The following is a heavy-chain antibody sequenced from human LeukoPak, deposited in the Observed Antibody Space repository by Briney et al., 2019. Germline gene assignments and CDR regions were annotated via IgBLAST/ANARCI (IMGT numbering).Heavy chain of an antibody. CDR3: AELGITMIGGV. D-gene: IGHD3-10*02. J-gene: IGHJ6*04. V-gene: IGHV3-48*04. CDR2: ISSSGSTI. CDR1: GFTFSSYG. Sequence: GGSLRLSCAASGFTFSSYGMHWVRQAPGKGLEWVSYISSSGSTIYYADSVKGRFTISRDNAKNSLYLQMNSLRAEDTTVYYCAELGITMIGGVWGKGTTVTISS.